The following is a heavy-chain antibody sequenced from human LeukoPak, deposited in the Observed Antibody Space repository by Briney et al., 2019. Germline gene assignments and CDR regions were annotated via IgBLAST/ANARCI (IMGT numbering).Heavy chain of an antibody. CDR2: ISGSGGST. D-gene: IGHD2-2*01. Sequence: PGGSLRLSCATSGFTFSSYAMSWVRQAPGKGLEWVSAISGSGGSTYYADSVKGRFTISRDNSKNTLYLQMNSLRAEDTAVYYCAKGSSTSCRTSAFDYWGQGTLVTVSS. CDR3: AKGSSTSCRTSAFDY. CDR1: GFTFSSYA. J-gene: IGHJ4*02. V-gene: IGHV3-23*01.